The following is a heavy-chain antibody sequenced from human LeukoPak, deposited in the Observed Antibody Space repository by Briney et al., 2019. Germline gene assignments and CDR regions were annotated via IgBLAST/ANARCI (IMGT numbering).Heavy chain of an antibody. CDR1: GFTFSSYS. Sequence: GGSLRLSCAASGFTFSSYSMNWVRQAPGKGLEWVANVKKDRSEKYYVDSVKGRFTISRDNAKNSLYLQMNSLRVEDTAAYYCRKGHYADDAWGQGTLVTVSS. CDR2: VKKDRSEK. V-gene: IGHV3-7*01. J-gene: IGHJ5*02. D-gene: IGHD4-17*01. CDR3: RKGHYADDA.